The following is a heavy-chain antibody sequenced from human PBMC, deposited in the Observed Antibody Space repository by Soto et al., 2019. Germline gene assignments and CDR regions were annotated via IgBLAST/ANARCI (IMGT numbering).Heavy chain of an antibody. CDR1: GFTFSGSA. Sequence: EVQLVESGGGLVQPGGSLKLSCAASGFTFSGSAMHWVRQASGKGLEWVGRIRSKANSYATAYAASVKGRFTISRDDSKNTAYLQMNSLKTEDTAVYYCTTNHSGSYSTLYNWFDPWGQGTLVTVSS. V-gene: IGHV3-73*02. CDR2: IRSKANSYAT. J-gene: IGHJ5*02. CDR3: TTNHSGSYSTLYNWFDP. D-gene: IGHD1-26*01.